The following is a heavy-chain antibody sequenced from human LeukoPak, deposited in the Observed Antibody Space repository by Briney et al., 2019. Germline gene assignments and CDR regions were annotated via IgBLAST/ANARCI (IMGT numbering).Heavy chain of an antibody. J-gene: IGHJ4*02. V-gene: IGHV3-30*18. CDR3: AKGLGYCSSISCSFYFDY. Sequence: GRSLRLYCTASGFTFSNYGMHWVRQAPGKRLEWVAVISYDGSNEYYVDSVKGRFTISRDNSKNTLYLQMNSLRAEDTAVYYCAKGLGYCSSISCSFYFDYWGQGTLVTVSS. CDR1: GFTFSNYG. CDR2: ISYDGSNE. D-gene: IGHD2-2*01.